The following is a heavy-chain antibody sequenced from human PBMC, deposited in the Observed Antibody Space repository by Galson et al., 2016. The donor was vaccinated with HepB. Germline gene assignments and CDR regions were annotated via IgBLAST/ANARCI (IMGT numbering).Heavy chain of an antibody. CDR1: GYTFTNYH. J-gene: IGHJ4*02. V-gene: IGHV1-46*01. CDR3: AGWAWAQGYPCGLDY. CDR2: INPRVGST. D-gene: IGHD2-21*01. Sequence: SVKVSCKASGYTFTNYHMYWVRQAPGQGLEWVGLINPRVGSTTYADTFKGRVIMTSDTSTNTFYMELSSMRSEDTALYYCAGWAWAQGYPCGLDYWGQGTLVTVSS.